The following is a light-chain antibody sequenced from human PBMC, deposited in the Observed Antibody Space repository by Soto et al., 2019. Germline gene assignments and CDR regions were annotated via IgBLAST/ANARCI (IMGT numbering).Light chain of an antibody. CDR3: PACDSSLRSV. CDR2: GNS. J-gene: IGLJ2*01. V-gene: IGLV1-40*01. CDR1: SSNIGAGYD. Sequence: QSVLTQPPSVSGAPGQRVTISCTGSSSNIGAGYDVHWYQQLPGTAPKLLIYGNSNRPSGVPDRFSGSKSGTSASLAITGLQAEYEADYYGPACDSSLRSVFGGGTKLTVL.